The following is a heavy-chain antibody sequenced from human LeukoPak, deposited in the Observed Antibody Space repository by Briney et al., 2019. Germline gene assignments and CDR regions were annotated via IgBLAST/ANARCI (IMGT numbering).Heavy chain of an antibody. CDR1: GYTVTSYY. D-gene: IGHD6-19*01. CDR3: ARAREEQWLVLGDY. V-gene: IGHV1-46*01. CDR2: INPSGGST. J-gene: IGHJ4*02. Sequence: GASVKVSCKASGYTVTSYYMHWVRQAPGQGLEWMGIINPSGGSTRYAQKFQGRVTMTRDTSTSTVYMELSSLRSEDTAVYYCARAREEQWLVLGDYWGQGTLVTVPS.